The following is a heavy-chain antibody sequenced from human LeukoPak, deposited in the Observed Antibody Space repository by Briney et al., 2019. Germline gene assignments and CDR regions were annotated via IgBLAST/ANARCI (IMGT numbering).Heavy chain of an antibody. D-gene: IGHD3-22*01. CDR2: IWYDGSNK. CDR3: AKDRRNYYDSSGYLFSDAFDI. Sequence: GRSLRLSCAASGFTFSSYGMHWVRQAPGKGLEWVAVIWYDGSNKYYADSVKGRFTISRDNSKNTLYLQMNSLRAEDTAVYYCAKDRRNYYDSSGYLFSDAFDIWGQRTMVTVSS. V-gene: IGHV3-33*06. CDR1: GFTFSSYG. J-gene: IGHJ3*02.